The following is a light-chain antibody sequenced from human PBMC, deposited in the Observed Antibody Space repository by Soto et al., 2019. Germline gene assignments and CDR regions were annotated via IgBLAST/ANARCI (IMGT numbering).Light chain of an antibody. J-gene: IGLJ1*01. Sequence: QSALMQPPSVSGAPGQSVTISCTGTSSNVGAGYGVYWYQKLPGTAPKLLILEDTNRPSGLPDRFSASTSGISASLTITGLQAEDEADYYCQSYDTSLTYVFGTGTKLTVL. CDR2: EDT. CDR1: SSNVGAGYG. CDR3: QSYDTSLTYV. V-gene: IGLV1-40*01.